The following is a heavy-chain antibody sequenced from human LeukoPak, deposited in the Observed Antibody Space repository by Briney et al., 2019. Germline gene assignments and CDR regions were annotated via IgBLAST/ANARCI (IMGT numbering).Heavy chain of an antibody. CDR3: ARPHRFGGVITDAFDI. Sequence: ASVKVSCKASGYTFTSYGISWVRQAPGQGLEWMGWISAYNGNTNYAQKLQGRVTMTTGTSTSTAYMELRSLRSDDTAVYYCARPHRFGGVITDAFDIWGQGTMVTVSS. V-gene: IGHV1-18*01. CDR2: ISAYNGNT. J-gene: IGHJ3*02. CDR1: GYTFTSYG. D-gene: IGHD3-16*01.